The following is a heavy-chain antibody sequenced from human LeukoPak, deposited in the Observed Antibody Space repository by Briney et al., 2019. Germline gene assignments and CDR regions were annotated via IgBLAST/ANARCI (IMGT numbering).Heavy chain of an antibody. CDR3: ARVQSDDYGDYPGRDWFDP. J-gene: IGHJ5*02. CDR1: GDSISGFH. V-gene: IGHV4-59*01. CDR2: IYYSGST. Sequence: SETLSLTCTVSGDSISGFHWSWIRQPPGKGLEWIGYIYYSGSTNYNPSLKSRVTISVDTSKNQFSLKLSSVTAADTAVYYCARVQSDDYGDYPGRDWFDPWGQGTLVTVSS. D-gene: IGHD4-17*01.